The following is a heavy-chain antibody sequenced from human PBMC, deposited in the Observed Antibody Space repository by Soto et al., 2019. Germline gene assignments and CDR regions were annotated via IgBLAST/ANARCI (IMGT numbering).Heavy chain of an antibody. CDR3: AKGGWGQHPNWGDP. CDR2: ISNDGFST. Sequence: EVRLLESGGDLVEPGGSLRLSCAASGFTFSDFAMTWVRQAPGKGLEWVSGISNDGFSTYYVDSVKGRFTISRDNSKDTLYLQMNSLRTEDTAVYYCAKGGWGQHPNWGDPWGQGTLVTVSS. CDR1: GFTFSDFA. J-gene: IGHJ5*02. V-gene: IGHV3-23*01. D-gene: IGHD3-16*01.